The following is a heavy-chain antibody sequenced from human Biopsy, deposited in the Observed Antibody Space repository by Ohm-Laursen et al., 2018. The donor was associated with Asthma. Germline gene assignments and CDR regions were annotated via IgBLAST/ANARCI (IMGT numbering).Heavy chain of an antibody. Sequence: SLRLSCAASGFSFSNFAIHWVRQAPGKGLEWVGVITKDASTQDYADSVKGRFTMARDNSKNTLDLQMNSLREEDTAVYYCVRDGTDDAFDIWGQGTLVTVSS. CDR1: GFSFSNFA. CDR2: ITKDASTQ. V-gene: IGHV3-30*01. J-gene: IGHJ3*02. D-gene: IGHD1-1*01. CDR3: VRDGTDDAFDI.